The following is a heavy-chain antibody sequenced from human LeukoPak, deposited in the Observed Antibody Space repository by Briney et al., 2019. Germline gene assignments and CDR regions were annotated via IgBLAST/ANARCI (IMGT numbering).Heavy chain of an antibody. V-gene: IGHV3-7*01. Sequence: PGGSLRLSCTASGFTFSSYWMSWVRQAPGKGLEWVANIKQDGSEKYYVDSVKGRFTISRDNAKNSLYLQMNSLRAEDTAVYYCARDKKYHPHLHRYYYYYMDVWGKGTTVTVSS. J-gene: IGHJ6*03. CDR3: ARDKKYHPHLHRYYYYYMDV. CDR1: GFTFSSYW. D-gene: IGHD2-2*01. CDR2: IKQDGSEK.